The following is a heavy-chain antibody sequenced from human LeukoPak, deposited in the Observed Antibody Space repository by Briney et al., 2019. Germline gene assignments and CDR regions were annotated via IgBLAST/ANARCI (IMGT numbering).Heavy chain of an antibody. J-gene: IGHJ4*02. V-gene: IGHV3-23*01. Sequence: GGSLRLSCAASGFTFSSYAMSWVRQAPGKGLEWVSAISGSGGSTYYADSVKGRFTISRDNSKNTLYLQMNSLRAEDTAVYYCAKVNGYSSGWYYFDYWGQGTLVTVSS. CDR3: AKVNGYSSGWYYFDY. CDR2: ISGSGGST. CDR1: GFTFSSYA. D-gene: IGHD6-19*01.